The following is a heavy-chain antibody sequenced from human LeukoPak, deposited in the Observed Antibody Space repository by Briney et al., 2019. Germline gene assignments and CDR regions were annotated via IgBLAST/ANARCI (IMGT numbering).Heavy chain of an antibody. CDR1: GFTFSSYW. CDR3: ARETSQKGAHYMDV. CDR2: IKQDGSEK. Sequence: GGSLRLSCAASGFTFSSYWMSWVRQAPEKGLEWVANIKQDGSEKYYVDSVKGRFTISRDNAKNSLYLRMNSLRSEDTAVYYCARETSQKGAHYMDVWGKGTTVTISS. D-gene: IGHD3-16*01. V-gene: IGHV3-7*01. J-gene: IGHJ6*03.